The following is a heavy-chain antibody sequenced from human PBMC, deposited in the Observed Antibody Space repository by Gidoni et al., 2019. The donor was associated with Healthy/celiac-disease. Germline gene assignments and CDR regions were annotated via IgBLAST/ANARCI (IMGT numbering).Heavy chain of an antibody. Sequence: QVQLQQWGAGLLKPSATLSLTCAVYGGSFSGYYWSWIRQPPGKGLEWIGEINHSGSTNYNPSLKSRVTISVDTSKNQFSLKLSSVTAADTAVYYCARDRYCSSTSCRYYYYYGMDVWGQGTTVTVSS. J-gene: IGHJ6*02. CDR3: ARDRYCSSTSCRYYYYYGMDV. CDR1: GGSFSGYY. CDR2: INHSGST. D-gene: IGHD2-2*01. V-gene: IGHV4-34*01.